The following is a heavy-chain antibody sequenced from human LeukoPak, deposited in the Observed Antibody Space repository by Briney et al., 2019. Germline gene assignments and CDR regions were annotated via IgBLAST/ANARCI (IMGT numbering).Heavy chain of an antibody. Sequence: ASVKVSCKASGYTFTSYYMHWVRQAPGQGLEWMGIINPSGGSTSYAQKFQGRVTITTDESTSTAYMELSSLRSEDTAVYYCARGYCSSTSCYLGGYYYYMDVWGKGTTVTVSS. D-gene: IGHD2-2*01. J-gene: IGHJ6*03. CDR3: ARGYCSSTSCYLGGYYYYMDV. V-gene: IGHV1-46*01. CDR2: INPSGGST. CDR1: GYTFTSYY.